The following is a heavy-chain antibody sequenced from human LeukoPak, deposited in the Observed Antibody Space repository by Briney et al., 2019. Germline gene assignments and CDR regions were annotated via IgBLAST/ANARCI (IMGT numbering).Heavy chain of an antibody. V-gene: IGHV3-7*01. J-gene: IGHJ4*02. Sequence: GGSPRLSCVASGFIFRSYWMSWVRQPPGKGLEWVANINHDGSVKFYLDSVKGRFTISRDNAKNSVYLQMNSLRAEDTAVYYCATSRDSSGVDWGQGNLVTVSS. D-gene: IGHD3-22*01. CDR2: INHDGSVK. CDR1: GFIFRSYW. CDR3: ATSRDSSGVD.